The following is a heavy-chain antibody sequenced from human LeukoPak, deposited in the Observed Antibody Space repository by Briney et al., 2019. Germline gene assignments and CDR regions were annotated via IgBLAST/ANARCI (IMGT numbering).Heavy chain of an antibody. Sequence: PGGSLRLSCAASGFTFSSYGMHWVRQAPGKGLEWVAFIRYDGSYKYYADSVKGRFTISRDISKNTLYLEMNSLRAEDTAMYYCAKDTTYYFDYWGQGTLVTVPS. CDR1: GFTFSSYG. D-gene: IGHD1-14*01. CDR3: AKDTTYYFDY. CDR2: IRYDGSYK. J-gene: IGHJ4*02. V-gene: IGHV3-30*02.